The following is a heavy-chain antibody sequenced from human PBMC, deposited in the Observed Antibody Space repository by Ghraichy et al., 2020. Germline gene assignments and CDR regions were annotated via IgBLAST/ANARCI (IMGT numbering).Heavy chain of an antibody. CDR1: GGSISSYY. J-gene: IGHJ3*02. V-gene: IGHV4-59*01. D-gene: IGHD1-26*01. Sequence: SETLSLTCTVSGGSISSYYWSWIRQPPGKGLEWIGYIYYSGSTNYNPSLKSRVTISVDTSKNQFSLKLSPVTAAATAVNYGARIHSEAVGAFDIWGQGTRVTVSS. CDR2: IYYSGST. CDR3: ARIHSEAVGAFDI.